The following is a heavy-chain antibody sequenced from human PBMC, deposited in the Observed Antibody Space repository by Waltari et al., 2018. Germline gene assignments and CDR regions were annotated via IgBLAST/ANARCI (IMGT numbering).Heavy chain of an antibody. V-gene: IGHV1-69*08. CDR1: GGTFSSYT. CDR2: IIPILGIA. J-gene: IGHJ4*02. D-gene: IGHD3-22*01. Sequence: QVQLVQSGAEVTKPGSSVKVSCKASGGTFSSYTISWVRQAPGQGLEWMGRIIPILGIANDAQKFQGRVTITADKSTSTAYMELSSLRSEDTAVYYCARDTPGSGYYYDYWGQGTLVTVSS. CDR3: ARDTPGSGYYYDY.